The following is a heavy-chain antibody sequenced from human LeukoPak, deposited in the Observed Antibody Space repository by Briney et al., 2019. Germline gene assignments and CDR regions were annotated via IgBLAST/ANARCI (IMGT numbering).Heavy chain of an antibody. CDR2: INSDGSST. CDR1: GFTLSSYW. V-gene: IGHV3-74*01. J-gene: IGHJ6*02. CDR3: ARGYVEMATILGV. Sequence: GGSLRLSCAASGFTLSSYWMHWVRQAPGKGLVWVSRINSDGSSTSYADSVKGRFTISRDNAKNTLYLQMNSLRAEDTAVYYCARGYVEMATILGVWGQGTTVTVSS. D-gene: IGHD5-24*01.